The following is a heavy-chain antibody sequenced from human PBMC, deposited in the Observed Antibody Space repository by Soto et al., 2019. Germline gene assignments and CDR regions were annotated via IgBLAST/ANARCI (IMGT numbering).Heavy chain of an antibody. V-gene: IGHV3-33*01. J-gene: IGHJ6*02. CDR2: IWYDGSNE. CDR3: ARDQGRWGGSNCKDV. CDR1: GFTFSSYG. D-gene: IGHD3-16*01. Sequence: EGSLRLSCAASGFTFSSYGRHWVRQAPGKGLEWVAVIWYDGSNEYYADSVKGRFTISRDNSKNTLYLQMNSLRAEDTAVYYCARDQGRWGGSNCKDVWGPGPTFTVS.